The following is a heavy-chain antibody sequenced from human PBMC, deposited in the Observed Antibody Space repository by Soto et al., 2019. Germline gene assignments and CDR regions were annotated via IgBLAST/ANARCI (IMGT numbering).Heavy chain of an antibody. D-gene: IGHD3-16*01. CDR1: GFTFNNYA. V-gene: IGHV3-30-3*01. CDR2: ISDDGINT. CDR3: ARGMITFGGY. J-gene: IGHJ4*02. Sequence: QVQLVESGGGVVQPGRSLRLSCAASGFTFNNYAMYWVCQAPGKGLEWMAVISDDGINTYYADSVKGRFTISRDNSKNTLYLQMNSLRPEDTAVYYCARGMITFGGYWGQGTLVTVSS.